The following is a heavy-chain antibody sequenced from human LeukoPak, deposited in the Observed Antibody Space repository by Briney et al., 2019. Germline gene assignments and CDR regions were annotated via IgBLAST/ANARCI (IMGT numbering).Heavy chain of an antibody. J-gene: IGHJ4*02. CDR2: IYTSKST. V-gene: IGHV4-4*09. Sequence: SGTLSLTCTVSGGSISSYYWSWIRQPPGKGLEWIGYIYTSKSTDYNPSLNSRVTISADTSKNQFSLKLSSVSAADTAVYYCARSRGAAGGFDFCGQGTLVTVSS. D-gene: IGHD6-13*01. CDR3: ARSRGAAGGFDF. CDR1: GGSISSYY.